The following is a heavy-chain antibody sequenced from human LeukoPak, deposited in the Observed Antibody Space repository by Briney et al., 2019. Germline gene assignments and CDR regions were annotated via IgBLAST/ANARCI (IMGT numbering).Heavy chain of an antibody. CDR3: ARASYDSSGYYPS. D-gene: IGHD3-22*01. CDR2: ISYDGSNK. Sequence: GRSLRLPCAASGFTFSSYAMHWVRQAPGKGLEWVAVISYDGSNKYYADSVKGRFTISRDNSKNTLYLQMNSLRAEDTAVYYCARASYDSSGYYPSWGQGTLVTVSS. V-gene: IGHV3-30-3*01. CDR1: GFTFSSYA. J-gene: IGHJ4*02.